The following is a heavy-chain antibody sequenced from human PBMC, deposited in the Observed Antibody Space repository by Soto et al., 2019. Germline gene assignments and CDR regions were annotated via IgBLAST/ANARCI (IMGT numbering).Heavy chain of an antibody. J-gene: IGHJ5*02. CDR2: IYTGGSK. CDR3: ARVSASSDWFDP. V-gene: IGHV3-53*01. Sequence: EVQLVESGGGLIQPGGSLRLSCAASGVTVSSNYMSWVRQAPGKGLEWVSIIYTGGSKYYADSVKGRFTISRDNSKNTLYLQMNSLRAEDTAVYYCARVSASSDWFDPWGQGTRVTVSS. D-gene: IGHD6-6*01. CDR1: GVTVSSNY.